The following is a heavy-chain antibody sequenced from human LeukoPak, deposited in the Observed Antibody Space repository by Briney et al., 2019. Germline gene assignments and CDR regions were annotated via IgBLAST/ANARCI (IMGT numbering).Heavy chain of an antibody. V-gene: IGHV4-34*01. D-gene: IGHD6-19*01. CDR1: GGSFSGYY. Sequence: SETLSVTCAVYGGSFSGYYWSWIRQPPGKGLEWIGEINHSGGTNYNPSLTRRVTISVDTSENQFTLKLSSVTAADTAVYYCARDPSSGWYNDYWGQGTLVTVSS. CDR2: INHSGGT. CDR3: ARDPSSGWYNDY. J-gene: IGHJ4*02.